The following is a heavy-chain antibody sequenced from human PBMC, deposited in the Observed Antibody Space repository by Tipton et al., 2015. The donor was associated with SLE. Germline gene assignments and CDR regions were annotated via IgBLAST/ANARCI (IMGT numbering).Heavy chain of an antibody. Sequence: TLSLTCTVSGGSISSSSYYWGWIRQPPGKGLEWIGSIYHSGSTYYNPSLKSRVTISVDTSKNQFSLKLSSVTAADTAVYYCARDPGYCSGGSCSDAFDIWGQGTMVTVSS. CDR1: GGSISSSSYY. V-gene: IGHV4-39*02. D-gene: IGHD2-15*01. CDR3: ARDPGYCSGGSCSDAFDI. J-gene: IGHJ3*02. CDR2: IYHSGST.